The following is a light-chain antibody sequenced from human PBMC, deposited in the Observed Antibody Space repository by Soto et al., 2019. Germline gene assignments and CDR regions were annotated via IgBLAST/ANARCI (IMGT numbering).Light chain of an antibody. CDR1: SSDVGDYNY. Sequence: QSVLTQPASVSGSPGQSIAISCTGTSSDVGDYNYVSWYQQHPDKAPKVMIYDVSTRPSGVSNRFSGSKSGNTASLTISGLQAEDEADYYCSSYTNSIWVFGGGTQLTVL. CDR3: SSYTNSIWV. J-gene: IGLJ3*02. V-gene: IGLV2-14*01. CDR2: DVS.